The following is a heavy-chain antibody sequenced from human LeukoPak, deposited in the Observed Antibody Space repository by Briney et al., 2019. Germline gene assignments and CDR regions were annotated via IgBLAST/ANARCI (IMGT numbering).Heavy chain of an antibody. CDR3: ARMGYCSSTSCYIGYFDY. J-gene: IGHJ4*02. CDR2: IYYSGST. D-gene: IGHD2-2*02. CDR1: GGSISSYY. Sequence: SETLSLTCTVSGGSISSYYWSWIRQPPGKGLEWIGYIYYSGSTNYNPSLKSRVTISVDTSKNQFSLKLSSVTAADTAVYYCARMGYCSSTSCYIGYFDYWGQGTLVTVSS. V-gene: IGHV4-59*01.